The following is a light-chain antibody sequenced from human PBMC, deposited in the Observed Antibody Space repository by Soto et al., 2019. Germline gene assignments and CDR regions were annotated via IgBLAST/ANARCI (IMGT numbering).Light chain of an antibody. J-gene: IGKJ1*01. CDR2: RTS. Sequence: EIVLTQSPGTLSLSPGERATLSCRASQSVSSSYLAWYQQKPGQAPRLLIYRTSNRATGIPDRFSGSGSGTDFTLTISRLEPEDFAVYWCQQYDSSPRPFGQGTKVELK. V-gene: IGKV3-20*01. CDR1: QSVSSSY. CDR3: QQYDSSPRP.